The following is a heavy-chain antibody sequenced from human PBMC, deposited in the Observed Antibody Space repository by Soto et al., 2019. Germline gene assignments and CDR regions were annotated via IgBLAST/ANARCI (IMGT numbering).Heavy chain of an antibody. D-gene: IGHD2-15*01. CDR2: IYHRGSP. Sequence: QVQLQESGPGLVKPSGTLSLTCAVSGGSISSGTWWSWVRQSPGRGLEWIGEIYHRGSPNYNPSLKSRVTMSVDKSKIFSSLSLSSVTAADSALYYCATRIPATPNRFDPWGQRTLVIVSS. V-gene: IGHV4-4*02. CDR1: GGSISSGTW. J-gene: IGHJ5*02. CDR3: ATRIPATPNRFDP.